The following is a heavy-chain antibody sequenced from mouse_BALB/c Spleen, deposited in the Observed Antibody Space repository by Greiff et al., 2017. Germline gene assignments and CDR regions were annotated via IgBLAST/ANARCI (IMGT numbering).Heavy chain of an antibody. V-gene: IGHV14-3*02. J-gene: IGHJ2*01. CDR1: GFNIQDTY. CDR3: ARGYGSSYLFDY. Sequence: VQLQQSGAELVKPGASVKLSCTASGFNIQDTYMHWVKQRPEQGLEWIGRIDPANGNTKYDPKFQDKATITADTSSNTAYLQLSSLTSEDTAVYYCARGYGSSYLFDYWGQGTTLTVSS. CDR2: IDPANGNT. D-gene: IGHD1-1*01.